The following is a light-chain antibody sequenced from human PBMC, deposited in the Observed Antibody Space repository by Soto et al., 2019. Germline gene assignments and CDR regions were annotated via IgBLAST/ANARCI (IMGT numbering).Light chain of an antibody. CDR3: SSYTSSSTLVV. CDR2: DVS. Sequence: QSALTQPASVSGSPGPWITISRTGTTSDFGGYNYVSWYQQHPGKAPKLMIYDVSNRPSGVSNRFSGSKSGNTASLTISGLQAEDEADYYCSSYTSSSTLVVFGGGTKVTVL. V-gene: IGLV2-14*01. J-gene: IGLJ2*01. CDR1: TSDFGGYNY.